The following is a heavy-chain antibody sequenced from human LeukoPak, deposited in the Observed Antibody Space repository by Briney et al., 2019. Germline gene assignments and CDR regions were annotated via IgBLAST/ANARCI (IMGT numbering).Heavy chain of an antibody. CDR1: GGSISSGGYY. V-gene: IGHV4-61*08. Sequence: PSETLSLTCSVSGGSISSGGYYWSWIRQPPGKGLEWIGYIYYSESTNYNPSLKSRVTISVDTSKNQFSLKLSSVTAADTAVYYCARGRYYGSESYYNGFDYWGQGTLVTVSS. CDR3: ARGRYYGSESYYNGFDY. CDR2: IYYSEST. J-gene: IGHJ4*02. D-gene: IGHD3-10*01.